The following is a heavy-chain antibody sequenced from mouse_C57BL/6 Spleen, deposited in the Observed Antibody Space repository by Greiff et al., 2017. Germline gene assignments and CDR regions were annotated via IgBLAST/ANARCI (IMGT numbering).Heavy chain of an antibody. CDR3: ARETAQATYDY. V-gene: IGHV3-6*01. D-gene: IGHD3-2*02. J-gene: IGHJ2*01. CDR1: GYSITSGYY. CDR2: ISYDGSN. Sequence: EVKLVESGPGLVKPSQSLSLTCSVTGYSITSGYYWNWIRQFPGNKLEWMGYISYDGSNNYNPSLKNRIAITRDTSKNQFFLKLNSVTTEDTATYYCARETAQATYDYWGQGTTLTVSS.